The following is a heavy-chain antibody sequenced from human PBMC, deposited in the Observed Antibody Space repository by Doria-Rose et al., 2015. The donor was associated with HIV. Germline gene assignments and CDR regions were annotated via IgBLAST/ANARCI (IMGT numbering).Heavy chain of an antibody. J-gene: IGHJ4*02. CDR3: VRGWGRWFNN. Sequence: QVQLQQWGAGLLRPSETLSLTCAVYGGSFSGYYWSWIRQPPGKGLEWIGEIYHSGSTNCNPSLKSRVNISVDTSKNQFSLKLTSVTAADTAVYYCVRGWGRWFNNWGQGTRGIVSS. CDR1: GGSFSGYY. D-gene: IGHD3-16*01. V-gene: IGHV4-34*01. CDR2: IYHSGST.